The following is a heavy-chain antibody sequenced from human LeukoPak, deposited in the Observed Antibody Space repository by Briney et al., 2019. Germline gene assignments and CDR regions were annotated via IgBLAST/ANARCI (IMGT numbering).Heavy chain of an antibody. CDR1: GFTFSSYW. CDR3: AKVFHFGYAFDI. J-gene: IGHJ3*02. CDR2: IRYDGSNK. V-gene: IGHV3-30*02. D-gene: IGHD3-3*01. Sequence: GGSLRLSCAASGFTFSSYWMSWVRQAPGKGLEWVAFIRYDGSNKYYADSVKGRFTTSRDNSKNTLYLQMNSLRAEDTAVYYCAKVFHFGYAFDIWGQGTMVTVSS.